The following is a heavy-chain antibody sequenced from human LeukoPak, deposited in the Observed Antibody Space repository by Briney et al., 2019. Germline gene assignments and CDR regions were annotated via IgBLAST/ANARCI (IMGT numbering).Heavy chain of an antibody. CDR1: GFTFSSYS. V-gene: IGHV3-48*01. Sequence: GGSLRLSCAASGFTFSSYSMNWVRQAPGKGLEWVSYISSSSSTIYYADSVKGRFTISRDNAKNSLYLQMNSLRAEDTAVYYCARVGYFWSGYYHPFDYWGQGTLVTVSS. CDR2: ISSSSSTI. CDR3: ARVGYFWSGYYHPFDY. J-gene: IGHJ4*02. D-gene: IGHD3-3*01.